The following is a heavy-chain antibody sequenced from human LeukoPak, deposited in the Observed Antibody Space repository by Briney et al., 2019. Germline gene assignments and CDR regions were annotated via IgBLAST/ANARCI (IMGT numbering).Heavy chain of an antibody. V-gene: IGHV3-64*01. CDR1: GFTFSSYG. D-gene: IGHD6-25*01. CDR2: ISSNGGST. Sequence: GGSLRLSCAASGFTFSSYGMHWVRQAPGKGLEYVSAISSNGGSTYYANSVKGRFTISRDNSKNTLYLQMGSLRAEDMAVYYCARSIAAAPIDYWGQGTLVTVSS. CDR3: ARSIAAAPIDY. J-gene: IGHJ4*02.